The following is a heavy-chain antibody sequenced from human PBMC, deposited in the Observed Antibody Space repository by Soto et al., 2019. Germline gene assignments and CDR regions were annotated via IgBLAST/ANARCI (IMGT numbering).Heavy chain of an antibody. CDR1: GYSISSSNW. V-gene: IGHV4-28*01. J-gene: IGHJ4*02. Sequence: QVQLQESGPGLVKPSDTLSLTCAVSGYSISSSNWWGWIRQPPGKGLEWIGYIYYSGTTYYNPSRTSRLTMSVDTAKNQFSLKLTSVTAVDTAVYYCARRELQGPMDYWGQGTLVTVSS. CDR3: ARRELQGPMDY. D-gene: IGHD1-26*01. CDR2: IYYSGTT.